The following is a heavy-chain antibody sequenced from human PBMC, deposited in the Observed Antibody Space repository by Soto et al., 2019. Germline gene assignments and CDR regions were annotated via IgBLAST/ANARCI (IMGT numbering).Heavy chain of an antibody. CDR3: ARESVLRYSNWFDP. CDR2: ISYDGSNK. Sequence: GGSLRLSCAASGFTFSSYAMHWVRQAPGKGLEWVAVISYDGSNKYYADSVKGRFTISRDNSKNTLYLQMNSLRAEDTAVYYCARESVLRYSNWFDPWGQGTLVTVSS. J-gene: IGHJ5*02. D-gene: IGHD3-9*01. V-gene: IGHV3-30-3*01. CDR1: GFTFSSYA.